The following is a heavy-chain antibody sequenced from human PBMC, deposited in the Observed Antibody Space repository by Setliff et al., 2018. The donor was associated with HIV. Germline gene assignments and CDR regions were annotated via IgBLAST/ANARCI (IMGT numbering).Heavy chain of an antibody. Sequence: GESLRLSCAASGFSFSSYWMHWVRQAPGKGLVWVSRINGDGNSTTYADSVKGRFTISRDNAKSTLYLQMNSLRAEDTAVYYCATLLYDSGGYQEYFDFWGQGTLVTVSS. V-gene: IGHV3-74*03. CDR2: INGDGNST. J-gene: IGHJ4*02. CDR3: ATLLYDSGGYQEYFDF. D-gene: IGHD3-22*01. CDR1: GFSFSSYW.